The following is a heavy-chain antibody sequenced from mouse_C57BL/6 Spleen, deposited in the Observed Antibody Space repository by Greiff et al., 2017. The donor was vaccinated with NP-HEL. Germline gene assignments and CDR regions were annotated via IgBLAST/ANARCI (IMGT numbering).Heavy chain of an antibody. D-gene: IGHD1-1*01. CDR3: ARLNYEGYYAMDY. J-gene: IGHJ4*01. V-gene: IGHV2-2*01. Sequence: VKLMESGPGLVQPSQSLSITCTVSGFSLTSYGVHWVRQSPGKGLEWLGVIWSGGSTDYNAAFISRLSISKDNPKSQVFFKMNSLQADDTAIYYCARLNYEGYYAMDYWGQGTSVTVSS. CDR1: GFSLTSYG. CDR2: IWSGGST.